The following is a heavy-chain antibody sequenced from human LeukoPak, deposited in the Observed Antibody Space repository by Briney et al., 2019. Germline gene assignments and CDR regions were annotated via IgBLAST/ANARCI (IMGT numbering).Heavy chain of an antibody. CDR2: IYSGGGT. Sequence: PGESLRLSCAASGFNVSTKYMSWVRQAPGKGLEWVSVIYSGGGTNYADSVKGRFTISRDNSKNTLYLQMNSLRAEDTAVYYCARGDLGYYYYMDVWGKGTTVTVSS. CDR1: GFNVSTKY. D-gene: IGHD3-10*01. CDR3: ARGDLGYYYYMDV. J-gene: IGHJ6*03. V-gene: IGHV3-53*01.